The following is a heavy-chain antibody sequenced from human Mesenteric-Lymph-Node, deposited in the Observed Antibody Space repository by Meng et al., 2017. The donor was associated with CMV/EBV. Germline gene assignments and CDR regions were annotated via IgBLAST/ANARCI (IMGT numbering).Heavy chain of an antibody. CDR1: GFTFSSYG. Sequence: GESLKISCAASGFTFSSYGMHWVRQAPGKGLEWVTFIQYDGSNEYYAGSVKGRFTISRDNSKNTLYLRMNSLGGEDTAVYYCSKDQGRYDRNFDYWGQGTLVTVSS. V-gene: IGHV3-30*02. J-gene: IGHJ4*02. D-gene: IGHD3-16*01. CDR2: IQYDGSNE. CDR3: SKDQGRYDRNFDY.